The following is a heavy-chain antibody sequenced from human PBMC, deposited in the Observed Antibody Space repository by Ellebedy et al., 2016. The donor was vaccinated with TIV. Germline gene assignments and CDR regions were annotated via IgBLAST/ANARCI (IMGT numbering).Heavy chain of an antibody. CDR3: ARQRPDGWEHRR. CDR2: IYYSGST. V-gene: IGHV4-39*01. J-gene: IGHJ4*02. D-gene: IGHD1-26*01. CDR1: GGSISSSSYY. Sequence: SETLSLXXTVSGGSISSSSYYWGWIRQPPGKGLEWIGSIYYSGSTYYNPSLKSRVTISVDTSKNQFSLKLSSVTAADTAVYYCARQRPDGWEHRRWGQGTLVTVSS.